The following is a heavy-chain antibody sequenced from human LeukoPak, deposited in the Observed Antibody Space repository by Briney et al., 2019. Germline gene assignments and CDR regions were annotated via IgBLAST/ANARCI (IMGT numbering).Heavy chain of an antibody. CDR1: GGSFSGYY. Sequence: PSETLSLTCAVYGGSFSGYYWGWIRQPPGKGLEWIGSIYYSGSTYYNPSLKSRVTISIDTSKNQFSLKLSSVTAANTAVYYCARDVVRLRGAPSPFDYWGQGTLVTVSS. D-gene: IGHD3-10*01. CDR2: IYYSGST. CDR3: ARDVVRLRGAPSPFDY. J-gene: IGHJ4*02. V-gene: IGHV4-34*01.